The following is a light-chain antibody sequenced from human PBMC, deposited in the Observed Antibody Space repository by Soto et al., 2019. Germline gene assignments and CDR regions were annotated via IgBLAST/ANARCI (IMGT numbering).Light chain of an antibody. V-gene: IGKV3-11*01. Sequence: EIVLTQSPATLSLSPGERATLSCRASQSVSSYLAWYQQKPGQAPRLLIYDASNRATGIPARFSGSGSGTDFTLTISRLEPEDFAVYYCQQYVTYPWTFGQGTKVEIK. CDR3: QQYVTYPWT. CDR1: QSVSSY. J-gene: IGKJ1*01. CDR2: DAS.